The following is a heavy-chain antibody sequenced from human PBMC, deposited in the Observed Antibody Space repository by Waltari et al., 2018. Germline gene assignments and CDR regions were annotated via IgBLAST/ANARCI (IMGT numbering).Heavy chain of an antibody. V-gene: IGHV3-7*01. CDR2: IKPDGMVK. Sequence: EVQLVESGGGLVQPGGSLRLSCAASGFTFSTFWMHWVRQAPGKGVEWVANIKPDGMVKYYVDSVKGRFTISRDNAKNSRYLQMNSLRAEDTAVYYCTRGGNSLWDYWGQGTLVTVSS. J-gene: IGHJ4*02. D-gene: IGHD1-7*01. CDR1: GFTFSTFW. CDR3: TRGGNSLWDY.